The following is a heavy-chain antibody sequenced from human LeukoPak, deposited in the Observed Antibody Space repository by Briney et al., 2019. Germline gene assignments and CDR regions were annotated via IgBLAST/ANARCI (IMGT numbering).Heavy chain of an antibody. CDR3: TRGAGWLIDY. J-gene: IGHJ4*02. D-gene: IGHD3-16*01. Sequence: PSETLSLTCTVSGYSISSGYYWGWIRQPPGKGLEWIRSIYHSGSTYYNPSLKSRVTISVDTSKNQFSLKLNSVTTADTAVYYCTRGAGWLIDYWGQGILVTVSS. V-gene: IGHV4-38-2*02. CDR2: IYHSGST. CDR1: GYSISSGYY.